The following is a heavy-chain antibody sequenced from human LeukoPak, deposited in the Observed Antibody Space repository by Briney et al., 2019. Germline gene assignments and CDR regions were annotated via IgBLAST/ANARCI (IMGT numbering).Heavy chain of an antibody. J-gene: IGHJ6*02. CDR2: MSNDGDNK. V-gene: IGHV3-30*18. D-gene: IGHD6-19*01. Sequence: GGSLRLSCEASGFSFSSHGMHWVRQAPGKGLEWLALMSNDGDNKDYADSVKGRFTISRDNSKNTLYLQMNSLTTEDTALYDCAKDPSSGWYRCSMDVWGQGTTVTVSS. CDR1: GFSFSSHG. CDR3: AKDPSSGWYRCSMDV.